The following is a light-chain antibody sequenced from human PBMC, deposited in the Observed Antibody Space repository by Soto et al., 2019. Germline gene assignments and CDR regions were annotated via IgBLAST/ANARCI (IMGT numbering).Light chain of an antibody. CDR2: GAS. Sequence: EIVLTQSPGTLSLPPGERATLSCRASQSVSSSYLAWYQHKPGQAPRLLIYGASSRATGLPDRFSGSESGTDFTLTISRLEPEDFAVYYCQQYGSSPHSFGEGTKLEIK. J-gene: IGKJ2*01. CDR1: QSVSSSY. V-gene: IGKV3-20*01. CDR3: QQYGSSPHS.